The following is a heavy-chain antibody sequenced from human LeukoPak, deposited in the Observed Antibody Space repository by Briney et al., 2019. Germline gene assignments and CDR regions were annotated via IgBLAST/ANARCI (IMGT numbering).Heavy chain of an antibody. J-gene: IGHJ5*02. CDR3: ARVEGYGSGSYYIS. CDR1: GGSISGYY. V-gene: IGHV4-59*01. D-gene: IGHD3-10*01. Sequence: SETLSPTCTVSGGSISGYYWSWIRQPPGKGLEWIGYIYYSGSTNYNPSLKSRVTISVDTSKNQFSLKLSSVTAADTAVYYCARVEGYGSGSYYISWGQGTLVTVSS. CDR2: IYYSGST.